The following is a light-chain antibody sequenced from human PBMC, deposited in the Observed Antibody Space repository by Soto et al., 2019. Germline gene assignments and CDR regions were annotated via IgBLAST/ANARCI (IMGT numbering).Light chain of an antibody. Sequence: EIVMTQSPATLSVSPGERATLSCRASQSVSNNLAWYQQKPGQAPRILIYGASTRATGIPARFSGSGSGTEFTLTISSLQSEDFAVYYCQQYNNWPGTFGGGTVVEIK. CDR2: GAS. CDR1: QSVSNN. J-gene: IGKJ4*01. CDR3: QQYNNWPGT. V-gene: IGKV3-15*01.